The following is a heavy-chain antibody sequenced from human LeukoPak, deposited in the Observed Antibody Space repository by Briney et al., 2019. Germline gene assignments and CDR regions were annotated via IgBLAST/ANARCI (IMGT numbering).Heavy chain of an antibody. CDR1: GFTFSSYS. CDR3: ARDPVGAAAADY. D-gene: IGHD6-13*01. J-gene: IGHJ4*02. CDR2: ISSSSSYI. V-gene: IGHV3-21*01. Sequence: GGSLRLSCAASGFTFSSYSMNWVRQAPGKGLEWVSSISSSSSYIYYADSVKGRFTISRDNAKNSLYLQMNSLRAEDTAVYYCARDPVGAAAADYWGQGTLVTVSS.